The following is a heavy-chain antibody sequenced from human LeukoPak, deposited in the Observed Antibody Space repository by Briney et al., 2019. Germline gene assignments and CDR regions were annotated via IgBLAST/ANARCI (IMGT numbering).Heavy chain of an antibody. J-gene: IGHJ4*02. CDR1: GGSISSGGYY. D-gene: IGHD3-10*01. V-gene: IGHV4-31*03. CDR3: ASGIWFGELNYLDY. CDR2: IYYSGST. Sequence: SQTLSLTCTVSGGSISSGGYYWSWLRQHPGKGLEWIGYIYYSGSTYYNPSLKSRVTISVDTSKNQFSLKLSSVTAADTAVYYCASGIWFGELNYLDYWGQGTLVTVSS.